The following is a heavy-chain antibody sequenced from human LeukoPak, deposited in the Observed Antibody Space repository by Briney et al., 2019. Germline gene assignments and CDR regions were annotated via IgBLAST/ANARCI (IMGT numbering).Heavy chain of an antibody. D-gene: IGHD3-10*01. J-gene: IGHJ1*01. Sequence: GGSLRLSWVASGFTFDDYGMTWVRQAPGKGLEWVSGITSNGANTGYADAVKGRFTISRDNAKNSLYLQMNSLRAEDTALYYCVRSITMFQHWGQGTLVTVSS. CDR1: GFTFDDYG. CDR3: VRSITMFQH. CDR2: ITSNGANT. V-gene: IGHV3-20*04.